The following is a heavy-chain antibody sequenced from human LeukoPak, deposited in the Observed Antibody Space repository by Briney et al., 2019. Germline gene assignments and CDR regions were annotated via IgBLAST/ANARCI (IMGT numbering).Heavy chain of an antibody. CDR1: GGFISSYY. CDR2: IYYSGST. J-gene: IGHJ6*02. V-gene: IGHV4-59*08. CDR3: ARHRRDMDV. Sequence: PSETLSLTCTVSGGFISSYYWSWIRQPPGKGLEWIGYIYYSGSTDYNPSLKSRVTISVDTSKNQFSLKLSSVTAADTAVYYCARHRRDMDVWGQGTTVTVSS.